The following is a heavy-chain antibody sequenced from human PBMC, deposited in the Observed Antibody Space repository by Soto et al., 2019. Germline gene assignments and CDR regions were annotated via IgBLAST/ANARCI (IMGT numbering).Heavy chain of an antibody. D-gene: IGHD3-22*01. Sequence: SETLSLTCTVSGGSISSSSYYWGWIRQPPGKGLEWIGSIYYSGSTNYNPSLKSRVTISVDTSKNQFSLKLSAVTAADTAVYYCARMDYDSSGYYPYFDYWGQGTLVTVS. V-gene: IGHV4-39*01. J-gene: IGHJ4*02. CDR3: ARMDYDSSGYYPYFDY. CDR2: IYYSGST. CDR1: GGSISSSSYY.